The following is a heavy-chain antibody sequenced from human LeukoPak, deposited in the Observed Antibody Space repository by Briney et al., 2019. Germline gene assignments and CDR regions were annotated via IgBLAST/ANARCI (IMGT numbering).Heavy chain of an antibody. CDR3: AKGQQAYGDYTAVD. Sequence: GGSLRLSCAASGFTFSSYAMSWVRQAPGKGLEWVSAISGSGGSTYYADSEKGRFTISRDNSKNTLYLQMNSLRAEDTAVYYCAKGQQAYGDYTAVDWGQGTLVTVSS. CDR1: GFTFSSYA. V-gene: IGHV3-23*01. J-gene: IGHJ4*02. CDR2: ISGSGGST. D-gene: IGHD4-17*01.